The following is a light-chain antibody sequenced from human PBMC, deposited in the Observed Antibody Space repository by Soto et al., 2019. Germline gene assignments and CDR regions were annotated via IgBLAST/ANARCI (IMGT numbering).Light chain of an antibody. CDR2: DVS. V-gene: IGLV2-14*03. J-gene: IGLJ1*01. Sequence: QSALTQPAYVSGSPGQSITISCTGTSSDVGGYNYVSWYQHHPGKAPKLMIFDVSNRPSGVSNRFSGSKSGNTASLTISGLQPKDEADYYCSSYTTSKICQIVFGTGTKLTVL. CDR1: SSDVGGYNY. CDR3: SSYTTSKICQIV.